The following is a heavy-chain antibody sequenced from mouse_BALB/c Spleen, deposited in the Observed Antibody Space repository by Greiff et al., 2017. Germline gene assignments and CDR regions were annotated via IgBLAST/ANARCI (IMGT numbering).Heavy chain of an antibody. V-gene: IGHV5-6*01. J-gene: IGHJ2*01. Sequence: EVQVVESGGDLVKPGGSLKLSCAASGFTFTSYGMSWVRQTPDKRLEWVATISSGGSYTYYPHSVKGRFTISRDNAKNTLYLQMSSLKSEDTAMYYCARGKDYDGSSYVGYYFDYWGQGTTLTVSS. D-gene: IGHD1-1*01. CDR2: ISSGGSYT. CDR1: GFTFTSYG. CDR3: ARGKDYDGSSYVGYYFDY.